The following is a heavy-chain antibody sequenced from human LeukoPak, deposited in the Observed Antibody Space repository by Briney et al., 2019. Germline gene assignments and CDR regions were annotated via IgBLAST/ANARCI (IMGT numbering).Heavy chain of an antibody. CDR3: ARIPRYCSGGSCYTGFYYYYYGMDV. CDR1: GGSISSGGYY. V-gene: IGHV4-39*07. D-gene: IGHD2-15*01. Sequence: SETLSLTCTVSGGSISSGGYYWSWIRQPPGKGLEWIGEINHSGSTNYNPSLKSRVTISVDASKNQFSLKLSSVTAADTAVYYCARIPRYCSGGSCYTGFYYYYYGMDVWGQGTTVTVSS. CDR2: INHSGST. J-gene: IGHJ6*02.